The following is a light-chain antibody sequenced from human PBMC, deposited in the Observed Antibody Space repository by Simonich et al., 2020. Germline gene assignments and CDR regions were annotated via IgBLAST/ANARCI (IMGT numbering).Light chain of an antibody. Sequence: DIVITQSPDSLAVSLGERATIHFKSRQGVLYYSNKKNYLAWYQQKPGHPPKLLIYWASTRESGVPSRFSGSGSGTDFTLTMSSLKPEEFATSYCQQSYSTPLTFGGGTKVEIK. CDR3: QQSYSTPLT. V-gene: IGKV4-1*01. J-gene: IGKJ4*01. CDR1: QGVLYYSNKKNY. CDR2: WAS.